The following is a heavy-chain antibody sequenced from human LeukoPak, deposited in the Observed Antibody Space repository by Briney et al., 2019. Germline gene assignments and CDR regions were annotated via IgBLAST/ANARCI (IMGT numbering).Heavy chain of an antibody. Sequence: ASVKVSCKASGGTFSSYAISWVRQAPGQGLEWMGRIIPIFGTANYAQKFQGRVTITTDESTSTAYMELSSLRSEDTAVYYCASPGPSWGFDYWGQGTLVTVSS. CDR1: GGTFSSYA. V-gene: IGHV1-69*05. D-gene: IGHD3-16*01. CDR3: ASPGPSWGFDY. CDR2: IIPIFGTA. J-gene: IGHJ4*02.